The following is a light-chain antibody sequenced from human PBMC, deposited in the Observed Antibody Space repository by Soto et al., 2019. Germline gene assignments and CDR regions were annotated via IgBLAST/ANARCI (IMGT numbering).Light chain of an antibody. CDR3: QQYSDWPPSYT. CDR2: GAS. Sequence: EIVMTQSPATLSVSLGEKVTLSCRASQTVRSNLAWYQQKPGQAPRLLIYGASTRATGVPARFSGSGSGTEFTLTISSLQSEDFAVYYCQQYSDWPPSYTFGQGTKLEIK. V-gene: IGKV3-15*01. J-gene: IGKJ2*01. CDR1: QTVRSN.